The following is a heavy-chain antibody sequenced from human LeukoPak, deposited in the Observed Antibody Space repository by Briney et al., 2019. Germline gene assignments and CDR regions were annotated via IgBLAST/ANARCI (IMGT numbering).Heavy chain of an antibody. CDR1: GGTFSSYA. D-gene: IGHD3-10*01. CDR3: ARDLRGYYGSGSPRTRNAFDI. Sequence: SVKVSCKASGGTFSSYAISWVRQAPGQGLERMGRIIPILGIANYAQKFQGRVTITADKSTSTAYMELSSLRSEDTAVYYCARDLRGYYGSGSPRTRNAFDIWGQGTMVTVSS. V-gene: IGHV1-69*04. J-gene: IGHJ3*02. CDR2: IIPILGIA.